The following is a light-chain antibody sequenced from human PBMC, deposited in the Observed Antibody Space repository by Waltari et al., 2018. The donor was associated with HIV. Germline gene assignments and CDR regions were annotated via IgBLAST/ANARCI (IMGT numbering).Light chain of an antibody. V-gene: IGLV2-14*01. Sequence: QSALTQPASVSGSPGQSITISCTGTSRDVGGYNYVSWYQQHQGKAPKLMIYEVSNRPSGVSNRFSGSKSGNTASLTISGLQAEDEADYYCSSYTSSSTPWVFGGGTKLTVL. CDR2: EVS. J-gene: IGLJ3*02. CDR3: SSYTSSSTPWV. CDR1: SRDVGGYNY.